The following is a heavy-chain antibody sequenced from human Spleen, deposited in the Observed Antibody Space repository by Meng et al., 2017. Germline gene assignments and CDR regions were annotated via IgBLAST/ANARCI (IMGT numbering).Heavy chain of an antibody. V-gene: IGHV3-11*01. Sequence: GESLKISCAASGFTFSDYYMSWIRQAPGKGLEWVSYISSSGSTIYYADSVKGRFTISRENAKNSMYLQMNSLRAEDTAVYYCARETTQASYNWFDPCGQGTLVTDSS. CDR2: ISSSGSTI. CDR3: ARETTQASYNWFDP. D-gene: IGHD1-1*01. J-gene: IGHJ5*02. CDR1: GFTFSDYY.